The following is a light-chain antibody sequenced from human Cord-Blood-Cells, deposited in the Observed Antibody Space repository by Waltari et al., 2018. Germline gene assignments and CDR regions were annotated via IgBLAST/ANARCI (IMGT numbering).Light chain of an antibody. V-gene: IGLV1-47*01. CDR1: SSNLGSNY. J-gene: IGLJ2*01. CDR3: AAWDDSLSGPVV. CDR2: WNK. Sequence: QSVLTQPPSASGTPGQRVTISCSGSSSNLGSNYVYWYQQLPGTAPKPLLYWNKRRPSGVPDRFSGSKAGTSASLAIRGLRSEDEDDYYCAAWDDSLSGPVVFGGGTKLTVL.